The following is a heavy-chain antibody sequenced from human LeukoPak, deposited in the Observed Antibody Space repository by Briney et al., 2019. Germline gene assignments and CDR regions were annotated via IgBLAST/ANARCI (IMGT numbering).Heavy chain of an antibody. V-gene: IGHV3-11*01. J-gene: IGHJ6*02. D-gene: IGHD3-22*01. CDR1: GFTFSDYF. CDR2: INSAGNNI. Sequence: GGSLRLSCVASGFTFSDYFMSWIRQAPGKGLEWLSFINSAGNNIYYADSVKGRFTISRDNSKNTLYLQMNSLRAEDTAVYYCARGRAEGYYYDSSGYHAIPYGMDVWGQGTTVTVSS. CDR3: ARGRAEGYYYDSSGYHAIPYGMDV.